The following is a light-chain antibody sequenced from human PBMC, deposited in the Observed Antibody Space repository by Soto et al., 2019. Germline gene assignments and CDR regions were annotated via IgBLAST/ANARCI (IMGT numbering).Light chain of an antibody. J-gene: IGKJ2*01. CDR3: QQRTYWPPL. Sequence: EIVLTQSPATLSLSPGERATLSCRASQSVSNYLAWYQQKPGQAPRLLIYDASNRAAGIPARFSGSGSGTDFTLPISSLEPEDFAVYYCQQRTYWPPLFGQGTKLEIK. V-gene: IGKV3-11*01. CDR2: DAS. CDR1: QSVSNY.